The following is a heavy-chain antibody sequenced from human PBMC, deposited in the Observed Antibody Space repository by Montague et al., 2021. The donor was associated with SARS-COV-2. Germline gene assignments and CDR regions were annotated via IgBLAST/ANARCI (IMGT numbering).Heavy chain of an antibody. V-gene: IGHV4-39*01. CDR2: IYYSGST. J-gene: IGHJ5*02. Sequence: SETLSLTCTVSGGSISGSSYYWGWIRQPPGKGLEWIGSIYYSGSTYYNPSLKSRVTISVDTSKNQFSLKLSSVTAADTAVYYCARHLVYCSSTSCYEGRFDPWGQGTLVTVSS. CDR3: ARHLVYCSSTSCYEGRFDP. D-gene: IGHD2-2*01. CDR1: GGSISGSSYY.